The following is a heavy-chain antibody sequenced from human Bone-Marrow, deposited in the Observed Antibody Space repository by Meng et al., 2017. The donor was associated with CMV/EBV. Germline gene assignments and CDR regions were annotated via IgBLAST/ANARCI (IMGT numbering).Heavy chain of an antibody. V-gene: IGHV3-53*01. J-gene: IGHJ4*02. CDR3: ARAPYSSSWEPKGYYFDY. Sequence: GGSLRLSCAASGFTVSSNYMSWVRQAPGKGLEWVSVIYSGGSTYYADSVKGRFTISRDNSKNTLYLQMNSLRAEDTAVYYCARAPYSSSWEPKGYYFDYWGQGTLVTVSS. CDR1: GFTVSSNY. CDR2: IYSGGST. D-gene: IGHD6-13*01.